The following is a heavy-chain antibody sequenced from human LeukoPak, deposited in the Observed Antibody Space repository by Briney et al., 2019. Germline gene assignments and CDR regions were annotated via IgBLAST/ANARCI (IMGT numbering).Heavy chain of an antibody. CDR2: ISSSSSYI. V-gene: IGHV3-21*04. CDR1: GFTFSSYS. J-gene: IGHJ4*02. Sequence: PGGSLRLSCAASGFTFSSYSMNWVRQAPGKGLEWVSSISSSSSYIYYADSVKGRFTISRDNAKNSLYLQMNSLRAEDTAVYYCAREIRGYSYFDYWGQGTLVTVSS. CDR3: AREIRGYSYFDY. D-gene: IGHD1-26*01.